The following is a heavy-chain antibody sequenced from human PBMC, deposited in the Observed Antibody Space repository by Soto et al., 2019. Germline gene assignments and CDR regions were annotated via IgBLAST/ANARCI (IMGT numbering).Heavy chain of an antibody. D-gene: IGHD4-17*01. CDR1: GYTLTTYG. CDR2: ISVYNGNT. CDR3: ARGGENYGFYFDY. Sequence: QVQLVQSGAEVKKPGASVKASCKASGYTLTTYGINWVRQAPGQGLEWMGWISVYNGNTNYAQKFQGRLTMTTDTSTRTAYMELRSLRSDDTAVYYCARGGENYGFYFDYWGQGTLVTVSS. V-gene: IGHV1-18*01. J-gene: IGHJ4*02.